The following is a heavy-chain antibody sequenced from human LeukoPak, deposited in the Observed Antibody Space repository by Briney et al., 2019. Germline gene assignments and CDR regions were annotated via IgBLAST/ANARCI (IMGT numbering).Heavy chain of an antibody. CDR2: ISGSGGSR. CDR3: AKLREWELPDLFDY. V-gene: IGHV3-23*01. D-gene: IGHD1-26*01. Sequence: GGSLRLSCAASGFTFSTYGMSWVCQAPGKGLEWVSGISGSGGSRFYTDSVKGRFTISRDNSKNTLYLQMNSLRAEDTAVYYCAKLREWELPDLFDYWGQGTLVTVSS. J-gene: IGHJ4*02. CDR1: GFTFSTYG.